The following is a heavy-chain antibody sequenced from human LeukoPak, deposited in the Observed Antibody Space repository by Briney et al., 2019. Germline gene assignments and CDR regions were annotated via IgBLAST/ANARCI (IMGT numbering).Heavy chain of an antibody. V-gene: IGHV3-9*01. CDR1: GFTFDDYA. Sequence: GGSLRLSCAASGFTFDDYAMHWVRQAPGKGLEWVSGISWNSGSIGYADSVKGRFTISRDNAKNSLYLQMNSLRAEDTALYYCAKDIRRIAAAGMVDYWGQGTLVTVSS. D-gene: IGHD6-13*01. CDR3: AKDIRRIAAAGMVDY. CDR2: ISWNSGSI. J-gene: IGHJ4*02.